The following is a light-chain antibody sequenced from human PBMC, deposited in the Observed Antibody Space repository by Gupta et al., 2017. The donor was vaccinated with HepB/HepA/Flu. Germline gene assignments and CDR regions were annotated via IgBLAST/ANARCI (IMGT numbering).Light chain of an antibody. CDR3: QHTKEYLSS. CDR1: PEIITKS. Sequence: IQLTQSPSSLAAAVGDRVTITCRASPEIITKSLAWHHQRPGKAPKLLIYKISLLNNGVPSRFSGSGSGTEFTLAISNLQPEDFGTYYCQHTKEYLSSFGQGTRVEI. J-gene: IGKJ1*01. V-gene: IGKV1-5*03. CDR2: KIS.